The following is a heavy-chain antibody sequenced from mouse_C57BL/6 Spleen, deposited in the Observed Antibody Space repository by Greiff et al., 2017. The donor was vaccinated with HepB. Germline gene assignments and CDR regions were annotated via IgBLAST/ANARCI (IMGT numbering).Heavy chain of an antibody. Sequence: QVQLQQPGTELVKPGASVKLSCKASGYTFTSYWMHWVKQRPGQGLEWIGNINPSNGGTNYNEKFKSKATLSVDKSSSTAYMQLSSLTSEDSAVYYCARSSPYSNLYYYAMDYWGQGTSVTVSS. CDR3: ARSSPYSNLYYYAMDY. CDR1: GYTFTSYW. V-gene: IGHV1-53*01. D-gene: IGHD2-5*01. CDR2: INPSNGGT. J-gene: IGHJ4*01.